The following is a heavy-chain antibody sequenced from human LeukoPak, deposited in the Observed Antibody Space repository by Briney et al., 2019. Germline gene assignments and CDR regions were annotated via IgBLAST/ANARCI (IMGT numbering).Heavy chain of an antibody. CDR3: ARVGGYSGYDSPLGIYFDY. D-gene: IGHD5-12*01. CDR2: LSSSSSYT. CDR1: GFTFSDYY. J-gene: IGHJ4*02. V-gene: IGHV3-11*06. Sequence: PGGSLRLSCAASGFTFSDYYMSWIRQAPGKGLEWVSYLSSSSSYTNYADSVKGRFTISRDNAKNSLYLQMNSLRAEDTAVYYCARVGGYSGYDSPLGIYFDYWGQGTLVTVSS.